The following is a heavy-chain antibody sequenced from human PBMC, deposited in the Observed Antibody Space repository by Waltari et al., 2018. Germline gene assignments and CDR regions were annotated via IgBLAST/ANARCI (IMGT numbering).Heavy chain of an antibody. D-gene: IGHD3-16*01. CDR3: ARAHGIIRYYYMDV. CDR1: GGSISSGGYY. Sequence: QVQLQESGPGLVKPSQTLSLTCTVSGGSISSGGYYWSWIRKHPGKGLEWIGYIYYSGSTYYNPSLKSRVTISVDTSKNQFSLKLSSVTAADTAVYYCARAHGIIRYYYMDVWGKGTTVTVSS. CDR2: IYYSGST. V-gene: IGHV4-31*03. J-gene: IGHJ6*03.